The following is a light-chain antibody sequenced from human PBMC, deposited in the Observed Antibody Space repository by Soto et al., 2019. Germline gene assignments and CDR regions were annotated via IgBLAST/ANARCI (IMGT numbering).Light chain of an antibody. CDR3: AAWDDSLSGRVV. Sequence: QSVLTQPPSASGTPGQRVTISCSGTSSNIGSNYVFWYQQIPGTAPKLLIFRDTQRPSGVPDRFSGSKSGTSASLAINGLRSVDEADYYCAAWDDSLSGRVVIGGGTRLTVL. J-gene: IGLJ3*02. CDR2: RDT. CDR1: SSNIGSNY. V-gene: IGLV1-47*01.